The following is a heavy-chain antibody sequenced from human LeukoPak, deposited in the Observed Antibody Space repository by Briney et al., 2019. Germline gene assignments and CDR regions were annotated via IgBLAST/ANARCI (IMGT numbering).Heavy chain of an antibody. Sequence: ASVKVSCKASGGTFSSYAISWVRQAPGQGLEWMGWINPNSGGTNYAQKFQGRVTMTRDTSISTAYMELSRLRSDDTAVYYCARVKALKGYSYGRVFDYWGQGTLVTVSS. CDR3: ARVKALKGYSYGRVFDY. D-gene: IGHD5-18*01. J-gene: IGHJ4*02. CDR2: INPNSGGT. V-gene: IGHV1-2*02. CDR1: GGTFSSYA.